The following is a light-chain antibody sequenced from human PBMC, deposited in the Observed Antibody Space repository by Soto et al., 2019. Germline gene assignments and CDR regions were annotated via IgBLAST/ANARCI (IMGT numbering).Light chain of an antibody. CDR1: QSVSSY. CDR2: DAS. Sequence: EIVLTXXPXXLSLSPGERATLSCRASQSVSSYLAWYQQKPGQAPRLLIYDASNRATGIPARFSGSGSGTDFTLTISSLEPEDFAVYYCQQRSNWPMYTFGQGTKLEIK. V-gene: IGKV3-11*01. CDR3: QQRSNWPMYT. J-gene: IGKJ2*01.